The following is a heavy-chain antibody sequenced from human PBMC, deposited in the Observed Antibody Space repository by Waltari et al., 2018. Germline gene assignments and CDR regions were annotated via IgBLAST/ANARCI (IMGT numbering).Heavy chain of an antibody. D-gene: IGHD2-2*01. CDR2: ISSSSSTI. CDR3: AGERYQLLSGYYYYYMDV. J-gene: IGHJ6*03. CDR1: GFTFSSYS. V-gene: IGHV3-48*02. Sequence: EVQLVESGGGLVQPGGSLRLSCAASGFTFSSYSMHWVRQAPGKGLEWVSYISSSSSTIYYADSVKGRFTISRDNAKNSLYLQMNSLRDEDTAVYYCAGERYQLLSGYYYYYMDVWGKGTTVTVSS.